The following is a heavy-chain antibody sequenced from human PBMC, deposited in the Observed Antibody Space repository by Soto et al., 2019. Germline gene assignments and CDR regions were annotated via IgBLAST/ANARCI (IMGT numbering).Heavy chain of an antibody. J-gene: IGHJ5*02. Sequence: SETLSLTCSVSGGSVNSGGYSWSWIRQPPGKGLEWIGFISPSGSPAYNPSLKSRVTISVDRSNNQISLELSSVTAADAAVYYCARGVLAWGPGTLVTVSS. D-gene: IGHD2-8*01. CDR1: GGSVNSGGYS. V-gene: IGHV4-30-2*01. CDR3: ARGVLA. CDR2: ISPSGSP.